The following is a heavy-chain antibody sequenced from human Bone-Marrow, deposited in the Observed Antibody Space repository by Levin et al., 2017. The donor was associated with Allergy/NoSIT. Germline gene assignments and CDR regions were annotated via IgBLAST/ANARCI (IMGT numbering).Heavy chain of an antibody. CDR2: ISGSAGST. Sequence: GESLKISCAASGFTFSSYAMSWVRQAPGKGLEWVSAISGSAGSTYYADSVKGRFTISRDNSKNTLYLQMNSLRAEDTAVYYCARGGTWTRTYFDYWGQGTLVTVSS. J-gene: IGHJ4*02. V-gene: IGHV3-23*01. D-gene: IGHD3-16*01. CDR3: ARGGTWTRTYFDY. CDR1: GFTFSSYA.